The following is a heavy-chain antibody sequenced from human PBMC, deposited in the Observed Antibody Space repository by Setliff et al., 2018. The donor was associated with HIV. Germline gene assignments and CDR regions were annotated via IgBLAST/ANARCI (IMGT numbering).Heavy chain of an antibody. CDR1: GGSISSYY. V-gene: IGHV4-4*09. Sequence: PSETLSLTCTVSGGSISSYYWSWIRQPPGKGLEWIGYIYTSGSTNYNPSLKSRVTISVATSKNQFSLKLSSVTAADTAVYYCVGEGGYSSGWYRTYYFDYWGQGTLVTVS. CDR3: VGEGGYSSGWYRTYYFDY. CDR2: IYTSGST. D-gene: IGHD6-19*01. J-gene: IGHJ4*02.